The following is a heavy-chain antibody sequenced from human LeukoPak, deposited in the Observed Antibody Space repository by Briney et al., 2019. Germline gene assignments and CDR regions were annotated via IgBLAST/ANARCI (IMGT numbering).Heavy chain of an antibody. CDR1: GFTFSSYG. CDR3: AKDGEGYGSGSYYPDY. V-gene: IGHV3-30*18. Sequence: GGSLRLSCAASGFTFSSYGMHWVRQAPGKGLEWVAVISYDGSNKYYADSVKGRLTISRDNSKNTLYLQMNSLRAEDTAVYYCAKDGEGYGSGSYYPDYWGQGTLVTVSS. D-gene: IGHD3-10*01. J-gene: IGHJ4*02. CDR2: ISYDGSNK.